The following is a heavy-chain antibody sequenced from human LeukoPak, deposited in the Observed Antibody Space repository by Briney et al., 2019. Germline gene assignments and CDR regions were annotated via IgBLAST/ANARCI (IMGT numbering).Heavy chain of an antibody. Sequence: PSETLSLTCTVSDDSISSSNFYWGWIRQPPGKGLEWIGSIDYSGSTYYNPSLKSRVTISMDTSKKQFYLKLNSVTAADTAIFYCARDAYFMNYVLLWGQGTLVTVSS. CDR1: DDSISSSNFY. V-gene: IGHV4-39*07. CDR3: ARDAYFMNYVLL. D-gene: IGHD3-16*01. CDR2: IDYSGST. J-gene: IGHJ4*02.